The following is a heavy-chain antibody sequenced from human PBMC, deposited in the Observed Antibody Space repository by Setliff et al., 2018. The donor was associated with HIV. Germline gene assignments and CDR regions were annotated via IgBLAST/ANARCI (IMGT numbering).Heavy chain of an antibody. V-gene: IGHV1-69-2*01. J-gene: IGHJ6*03. Sequence: ASVKVSCKASGYIFTDYYMHWVQQAPGEGLEWMGRVDPQDGETKYAEKFQGRVTITADTSTDTSDMELSSLRSEDTAVYYCARASWIQPLNYYYYMDVWGKGTTVTVSS. CDR3: ARASWIQPLNYYYYMDV. D-gene: IGHD5-18*01. CDR2: VDPQDGET. CDR1: GYIFTDYY.